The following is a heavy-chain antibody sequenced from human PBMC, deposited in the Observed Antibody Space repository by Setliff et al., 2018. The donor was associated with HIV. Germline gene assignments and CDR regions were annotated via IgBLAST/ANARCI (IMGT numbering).Heavy chain of an antibody. V-gene: IGHV4-39*01. Sequence: SETLSLTCTVSGGSTSTSGYYWGWIRQPPGKGREWIGSIYSSGSTYHNPSLKSRVTISVDTSKNQFSLKLKSVTAADTAVYYCATSAESGFGIHWGVFNIWGQGTRVTVSS. D-gene: IGHD3-10*01. CDR2: IYSSGST. CDR1: GGSTSTSGYY. J-gene: IGHJ3*02. CDR3: ATSAESGFGIHWGVFNI.